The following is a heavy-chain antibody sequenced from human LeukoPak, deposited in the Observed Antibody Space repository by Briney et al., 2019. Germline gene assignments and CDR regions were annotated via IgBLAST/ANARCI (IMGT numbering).Heavy chain of an antibody. CDR3: ARDLGYSSSFVAFDI. D-gene: IGHD6-6*01. J-gene: IGHJ3*02. CDR1: GFTFDNYA. V-gene: IGHV3-74*01. Sequence: AGGSLRLSCAASGFTFDNYALHWVRQAPGKGLVWVSRINSDGSRPTYADSVKGRFTISRDNAKNTLYLQMNSLRAEDTAVYYCARDLGYSSSFVAFDIWGQGTMVTVSS. CDR2: INSDGSRP.